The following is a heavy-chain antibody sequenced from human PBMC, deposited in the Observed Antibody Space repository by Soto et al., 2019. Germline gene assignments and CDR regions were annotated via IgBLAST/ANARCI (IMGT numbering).Heavy chain of an antibody. J-gene: IGHJ6*02. V-gene: IGHV1-69*13. CDR1: GGTFSSYA. CDR2: IIPIFGTA. CDR3: ARDDDSSSSLDPYGMDV. Sequence: SVKVSCKASGGTFSSYAISWVRQAPGQGLEWMGGIIPIFGTANYAQKFQGRVTITADESTSTAYMELSSLRSEDTAVYYCARDDDSSSSLDPYGMDVLGQGTTVTVSS. D-gene: IGHD6-13*01.